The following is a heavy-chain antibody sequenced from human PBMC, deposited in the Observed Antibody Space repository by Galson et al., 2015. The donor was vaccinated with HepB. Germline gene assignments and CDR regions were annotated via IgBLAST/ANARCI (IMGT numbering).Heavy chain of an antibody. Sequence: SLRLSCAASGFTLSSFAMSWVRQAPGKGPEWVSVISGSGGDIYYADSVKDRFTISRDTSKSTVYLQMKSLRDEDTAIYYCAKGGFYYPFTEGRRDFDCWGQGTLVTVSS. D-gene: IGHD3-10*01. CDR3: AKGGFYYPFTEGRRDFDC. CDR2: ISGSGGDI. V-gene: IGHV3-23*01. J-gene: IGHJ4*02. CDR1: GFTLSSFA.